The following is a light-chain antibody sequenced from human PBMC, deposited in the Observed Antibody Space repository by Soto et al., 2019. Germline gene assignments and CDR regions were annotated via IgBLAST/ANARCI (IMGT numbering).Light chain of an antibody. CDR2: AAS. CDR3: QQSYSTPR. J-gene: IGKJ3*01. Sequence: DIQMTQSPSSLSASVGDRVTITCRASQSISSYLNWYQQKPGTAPKLLIYAASSLQSGVPSRFSGSGSGTDFTLTISSLQPEDFATYYCQQSYSTPRFGPGTKVDIK. CDR1: QSISSY. V-gene: IGKV1-39*01.